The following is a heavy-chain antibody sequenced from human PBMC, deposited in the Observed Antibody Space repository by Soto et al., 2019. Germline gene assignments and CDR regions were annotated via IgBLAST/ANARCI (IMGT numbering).Heavy chain of an antibody. Sequence: ASVKVSCKAAGYTFTRYAMHWVRQAPGQRLEWMGWINAGNGNTKYSQKFQGRVTITRDTSASTAYMELSSLRSEDTAVYYCASPPVKSYDFWSGLTEDAFDIWGQGTMVTVSS. CDR3: ASPPVKSYDFWSGLTEDAFDI. V-gene: IGHV1-3*01. D-gene: IGHD3-3*01. J-gene: IGHJ3*02. CDR2: INAGNGNT. CDR1: GYTFTRYA.